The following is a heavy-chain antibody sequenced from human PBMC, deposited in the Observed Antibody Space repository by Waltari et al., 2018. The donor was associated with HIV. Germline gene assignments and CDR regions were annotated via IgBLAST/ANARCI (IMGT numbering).Heavy chain of an antibody. D-gene: IGHD5-18*01. CDR2: ISYDGSNK. CDR1: GFTFSSYG. CDR3: AKDHRQLWPRGHYFDY. J-gene: IGHJ4*02. Sequence: QVQLVESGGGVVQPGRSLRLSCAASGFTFSSYGLHWVRQAPGKGLEWVAVISYDGSNKYYADSVKGRFTISRDNSKNTLYLQMNSLRAEDTAVYYCAKDHRQLWPRGHYFDYWGQGTLVTVSS. V-gene: IGHV3-30*18.